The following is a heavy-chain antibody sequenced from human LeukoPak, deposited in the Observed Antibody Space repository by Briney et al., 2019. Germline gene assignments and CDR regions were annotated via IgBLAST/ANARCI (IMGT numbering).Heavy chain of an antibody. V-gene: IGHV3-64*01. CDR2: ISSNGGST. CDR3: ARVRGYYGMDV. CDR1: GFTFSSYA. J-gene: IGHJ6*02. Sequence: PGGSLRLSCAASGFTFSSYAMHWVRQAPGKGLEYVSAISSNGGSTYYANSVKGRFTISRDNSKNTLYLQMDSLRAEDMAVYYCARVRGYYGMDVWGQGTTVTVSS.